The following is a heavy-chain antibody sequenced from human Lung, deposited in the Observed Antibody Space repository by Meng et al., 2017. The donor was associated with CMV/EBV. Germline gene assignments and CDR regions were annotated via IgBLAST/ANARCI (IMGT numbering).Heavy chain of an antibody. Sequence: YTFRDSFMHWVRQAPGHGLEWMGLLNVNNGDTNSAQNLQGRVTMTRDTSVSTAYMDLSRLRSDDTAVYYCVREGYYCTSTNCYKSFDYWGQGTLVTVSS. J-gene: IGHJ4*02. CDR1: YTFRDSF. D-gene: IGHD2-2*02. V-gene: IGHV1-2*02. CDR3: VREGYYCTSTNCYKSFDY. CDR2: LNVNNGDT.